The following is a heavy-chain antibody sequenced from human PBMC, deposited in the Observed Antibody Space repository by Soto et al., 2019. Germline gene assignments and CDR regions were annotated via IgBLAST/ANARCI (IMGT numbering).Heavy chain of an antibody. CDR2: INPNSGGT. J-gene: IGHJ3*02. CDR1: GYTFTGYY. D-gene: IGHD1-26*01. Sequence: ASVKVSCKAPGYTFTGYYMHWVRQAPGQGLEWMGRINPNSGGTNYAQKLQGRVTMTRDTSISTAYMELSRLRSDDTAVCYCASFGGRWELHAFDIWGQGTMVTVSS. V-gene: IGHV1-2*06. CDR3: ASFGGRWELHAFDI.